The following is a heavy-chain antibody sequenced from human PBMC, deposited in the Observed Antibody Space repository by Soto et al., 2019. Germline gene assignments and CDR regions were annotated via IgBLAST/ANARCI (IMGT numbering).Heavy chain of an antibody. Sequence: QVQLVQSGAEVKKPGSSVKLSCKTSGGTFRNYAINWVRQAPGQGLEWMGGSIPVFSTANYAQTFQGRFTITADESTSTAYMELSSLRSEDTAVYYCAIPLPKQQLVRGAFDHWGQGTLVTVAS. CDR2: SIPVFSTA. J-gene: IGHJ4*02. V-gene: IGHV1-69*01. D-gene: IGHD6-13*01. CDR1: GGTFRNYA. CDR3: AIPLPKQQLVRGAFDH.